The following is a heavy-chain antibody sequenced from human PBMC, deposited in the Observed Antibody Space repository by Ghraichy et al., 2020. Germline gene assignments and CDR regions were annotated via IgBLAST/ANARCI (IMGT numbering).Heavy chain of an antibody. Sequence: GESLNISCAASGFTFSSYWMSWVRQAPGKGLEWVANIKQDGSEKYYVDSVKGRFTISRDNAKNSLYLQMNSLRAEDTAVYYCARGPDYYGSGSYFSMGYWGQGTLVTVSS. V-gene: IGHV3-7*03. CDR2: IKQDGSEK. J-gene: IGHJ4*02. CDR3: ARGPDYYGSGSYFSMGY. D-gene: IGHD3-10*01. CDR1: GFTFSSYW.